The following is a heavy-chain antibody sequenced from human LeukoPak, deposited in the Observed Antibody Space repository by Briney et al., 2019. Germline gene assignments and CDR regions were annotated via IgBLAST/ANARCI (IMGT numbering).Heavy chain of an antibody. CDR3: ARADDYGDYGHAFDI. Sequence: SQTLSLTCTVSGGSISSGDYYWSWIRQPPGKGLEWIGYIYYSGSTYYNPSLKSRVTISVDTSKNQFSLKLSSVTAADTAVYYCARADDYGDYGHAFDIWGQGTMVTVSS. D-gene: IGHD4-17*01. CDR1: GGSISSGDYY. V-gene: IGHV4-30-4*08. J-gene: IGHJ3*02. CDR2: IYYSGST.